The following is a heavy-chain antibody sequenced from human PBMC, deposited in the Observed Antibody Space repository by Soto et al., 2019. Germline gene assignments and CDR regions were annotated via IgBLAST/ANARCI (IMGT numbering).Heavy chain of an antibody. D-gene: IGHD2-2*01. CDR3: VRGGFLSHDHVIIAPATLGFDP. CDR1: GYTFTTYD. J-gene: IGHJ5*02. V-gene: IGHV1-8*01. CDR2: MNPNRTNT. Sequence: GASVKVSCKASGYTFTTYDINWVRQAPGQGLEWMGWMNPNRTNTGYAEKFQGRVTMTRDTSISTAYMELGSLRYDDTAVYYCVRGGFLSHDHVIIAPATLGFDPWGQGTLVTVSS.